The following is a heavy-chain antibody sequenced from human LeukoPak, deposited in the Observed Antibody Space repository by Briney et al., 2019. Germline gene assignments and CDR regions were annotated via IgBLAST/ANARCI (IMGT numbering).Heavy chain of an antibody. CDR1: GGSISSGSYY. CDR3: ARSGYSYGFYYYYYMDV. J-gene: IGHJ6*03. Sequence: SETLSLTCTVSGGSISSGSYYWSWIRQPAGKGLEGIGRIYTSGSTDYNPSLKSRVTISVDTSKNQFSLKLSAVTAADTAVYYCARSGYSYGFYYYYYMDVWGKGTTVTVSS. CDR2: IYTSGST. V-gene: IGHV4-61*02. D-gene: IGHD5-18*01.